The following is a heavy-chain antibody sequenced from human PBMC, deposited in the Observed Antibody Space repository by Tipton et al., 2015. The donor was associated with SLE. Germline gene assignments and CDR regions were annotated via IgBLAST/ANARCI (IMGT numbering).Heavy chain of an antibody. Sequence: TLSLTCAVNGGSLSDYWWSWIRQPPGKGLEWIGEIYHRGTTNFNPSLESRVILSVDRSKNYFSLRLTSVTAADTAVYYCASPRRGYCSGSSCTGYFDYWGQGSLVTVSS. CDR3: ASPRRGYCSGSSCTGYFDY. CDR2: IYHRGTT. J-gene: IGHJ4*02. V-gene: IGHV4-34*01. D-gene: IGHD2-15*01. CDR1: GGSLSDYW.